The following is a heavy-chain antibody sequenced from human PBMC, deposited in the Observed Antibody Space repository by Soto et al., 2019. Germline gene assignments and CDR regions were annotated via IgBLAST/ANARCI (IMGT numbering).Heavy chain of an antibody. V-gene: IGHV4-34*01. CDR2: INHSGST. D-gene: IGHD3-3*01. J-gene: IGHJ5*02. Sequence: SETLSLTCAVYGGSFSGYYWSWIRQPPGKGLEWIGEINHSGSTNYNPSLKSRVTISVDTSKNQFSLKLSSVTAADTAVYYCARGLRGNFWSPRGGNWFDPWGHGTLVTVS. CDR1: GGSFSGYY. CDR3: ARGLRGNFWSPRGGNWFDP.